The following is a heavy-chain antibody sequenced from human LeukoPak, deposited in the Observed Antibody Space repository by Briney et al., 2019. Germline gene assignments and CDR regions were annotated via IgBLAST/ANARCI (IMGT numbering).Heavy chain of an antibody. D-gene: IGHD6-19*01. V-gene: IGHV4-4*07. CDR2: VSTTGTS. Sequence: PSESLSLTCTVSGGSITSNYWSWIRQPAGKGLEWIGRVSTTGTSNYNPSLKSRITMSVDTSNNQFSLRLSSVTAADTAVYYCARHSGWYEIDYYCYMDVWGKGTTVTVSS. J-gene: IGHJ6*03. CDR1: GGSITSNY. CDR3: ARHSGWYEIDYYCYMDV.